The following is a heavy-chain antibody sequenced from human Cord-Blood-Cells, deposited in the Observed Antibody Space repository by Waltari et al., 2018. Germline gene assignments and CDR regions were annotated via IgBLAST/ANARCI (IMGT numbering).Heavy chain of an antibody. J-gene: IGHJ4*02. CDR1: GFTFSSYG. CDR3: ARDSSSGLDY. V-gene: IGHV3-33*01. D-gene: IGHD6-19*01. Sequence: QVQLVESGGGVVQPGRSLRLSCAASGFTFSSYGMHWVRQAPGKGLEWVAVIWDDGSNKYYADSVKGRFTISRDNSKNTLYLQMNSLRAEDTAVYYCARDSSSGLDYWGQGTLVTVSS. CDR2: IWDDGSNK.